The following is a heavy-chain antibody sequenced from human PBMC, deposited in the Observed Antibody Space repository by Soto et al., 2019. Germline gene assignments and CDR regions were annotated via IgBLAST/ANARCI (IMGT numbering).Heavy chain of an antibody. V-gene: IGHV1-3*01. CDR2: INAATGNT. Sequence: HVEIVQSGAEVKMPGASVNVSCKSSGYNFTNHAMHWVRQAPGQRLEWLGWINAATGNTQYSQRFKARLIIIRDTSASTASMELSSLRSEDTAVYYCVRGAARRPPVTRAFDLWGRGTFVTVSS. CDR1: GYNFTNHA. CDR3: VRGAARRPPVTRAFDL. J-gene: IGHJ3*01. D-gene: IGHD4-17*01.